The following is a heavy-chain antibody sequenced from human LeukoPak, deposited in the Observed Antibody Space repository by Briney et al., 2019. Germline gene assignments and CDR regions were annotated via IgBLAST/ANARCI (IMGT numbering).Heavy chain of an antibody. V-gene: IGHV5-51*01. D-gene: IGHD5-24*01. CDR1: GYSFTYYW. CDR2: IYPADSDT. CDR3: ARQDGRALYYFDY. J-gene: IGHJ4*02. Sequence: GESLKISCKGSGYSFTYYWIAWVRQMPGKGLEWMGIIYPADSDTRYSPSFQGQVTISADESTSTAYLQWSSLKASDTAMYYCARQDGRALYYFDYWGQGTLVTVSS.